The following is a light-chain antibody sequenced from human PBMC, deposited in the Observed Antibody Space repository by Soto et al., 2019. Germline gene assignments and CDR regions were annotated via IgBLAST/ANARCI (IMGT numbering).Light chain of an antibody. CDR2: DAS. V-gene: IGKV3-11*01. Sequence: EVVLTQSPATLSLSPGERATLSCRASESIGNYLAWYQQKLGQAPKLLIYDASHRAIGIPGRFSGDGSGTDFTLTISSLEPEDLAVYYCQSRSDWPPRLTFGGGTKVEI. J-gene: IGKJ4*01. CDR1: ESIGNY. CDR3: QSRSDWPPRLT.